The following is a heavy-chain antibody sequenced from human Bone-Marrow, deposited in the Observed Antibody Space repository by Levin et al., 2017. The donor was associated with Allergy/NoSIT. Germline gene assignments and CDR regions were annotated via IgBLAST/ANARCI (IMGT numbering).Heavy chain of an antibody. J-gene: IGHJ4*02. CDR3: VKDGDTVMVTLYYFDY. V-gene: IGHV3-43*01. D-gene: IGHD5-18*01. CDR1: GFDFEEYN. Sequence: GGSLRLSCIASGFDFEEYNMHWVRQVPGKGLEWVSLISWDSSDKYYADSVKGRFTISRDNNRNSLYLQMNSLRNEDTGLYYCVKDGDTVMVTLYYFDYWGQGTLVSVSS. CDR2: ISWDSSDK.